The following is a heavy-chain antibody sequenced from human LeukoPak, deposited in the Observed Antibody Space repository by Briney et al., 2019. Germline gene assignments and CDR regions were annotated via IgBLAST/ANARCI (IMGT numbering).Heavy chain of an antibody. V-gene: IGHV1-69*05. CDR2: IIPIFGTA. CDR1: GYTFTSYG. D-gene: IGHD3-9*01. Sequence: SVKVSCKASGYTFTSYGISWVRQAPGQGLEWMGGIIPIFGTANYAQKFQGRVTITTDESTSTAYMELSSLRSEDTAVYYCARTGPILTGYYPYNWFDPWGQGTLVTVSS. CDR3: ARTGPILTGYYPYNWFDP. J-gene: IGHJ5*02.